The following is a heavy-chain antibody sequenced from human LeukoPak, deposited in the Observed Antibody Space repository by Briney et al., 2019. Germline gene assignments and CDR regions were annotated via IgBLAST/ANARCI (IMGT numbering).Heavy chain of an antibody. CDR3: ARVPADSGGYIYYSYNRDV. CDR1: GFTFSSYG. V-gene: IGHV3-33*08. CDR2: ISHDAKST. Sequence: QPGGSLRLSCATSGFTFSSYGMHWVRQVPGKGLEWVTVISHDAKSTYHVDSVKGRFTISRDNSKNTLYLQMNSLRAEDTAVYYCARVPADSGGYIYYSYNRDVGGKGPRAPVSS. D-gene: IGHD3-22*01. J-gene: IGHJ6*03.